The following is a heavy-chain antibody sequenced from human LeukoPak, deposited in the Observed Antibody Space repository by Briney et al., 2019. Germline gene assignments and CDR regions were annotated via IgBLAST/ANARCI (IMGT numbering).Heavy chain of an antibody. CDR3: ARDELRFGELHNWFDP. CDR1: GGSISSYY. V-gene: IGHV4-59*12. D-gene: IGHD3-10*01. Sequence: SETLSLTCTVSGGSISSYYWSWIRQPPGKGLEWIGYIYYSGSTNYNPSLKSRVTISVDTSKNQFSLKLSSVTAADTAVYYCARDELRFGELHNWFDPWGQGTLVTVSS. J-gene: IGHJ5*02. CDR2: IYYSGST.